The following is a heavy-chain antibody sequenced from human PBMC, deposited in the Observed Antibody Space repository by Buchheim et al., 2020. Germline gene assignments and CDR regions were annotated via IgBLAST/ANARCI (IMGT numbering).Heavy chain of an antibody. D-gene: IGHD6-6*01. V-gene: IGHV3-15*01. Sequence: EVQLVESGGGLVKPGGSLRLSCAASGFTFSNAWMSWVRQAPGKGLEWVGRIKSKTDGGTTDYAAPVKGRFTISRDDSKNTLYLQMNSLKTEDTAVYYCTTEPMYSSSSEGYYYYYGMDVWGQGTT. CDR1: GFTFSNAW. CDR2: IKSKTDGGTT. CDR3: TTEPMYSSSSEGYYYYYGMDV. J-gene: IGHJ6*02.